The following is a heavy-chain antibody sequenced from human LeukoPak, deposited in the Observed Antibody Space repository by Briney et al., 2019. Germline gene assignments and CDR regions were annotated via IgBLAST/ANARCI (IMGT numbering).Heavy chain of an antibody. D-gene: IGHD6-19*01. J-gene: IGHJ2*01. CDR2: ISYDGSSK. CDR3: ARIIALAGNGPPYWYFDL. CDR1: GFTFNTYS. Sequence: GGSLRLSCIASGFTFNTYSMQWVRQAPGKGLQWGAVISYDGSSKYYADSVKGRFTISRDSSRNTLYLQMNSLRVEDTAVYYCARIIALAGNGPPYWYFDLWGRGTLVTVSS. V-gene: IGHV3-30-3*01.